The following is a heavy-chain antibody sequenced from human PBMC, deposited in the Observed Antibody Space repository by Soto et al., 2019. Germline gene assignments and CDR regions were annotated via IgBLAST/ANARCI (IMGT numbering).Heavy chain of an antibody. CDR2: ISYSESTYYTGST. CDR1: GGSINNYY. D-gene: IGHD4-17*01. Sequence: SETLSLTCSVSGGSINNYYWSWIRQPPGKGLEWIGYISYSESTYYTGSTNYNPALKSRVTISLGTSRNQFSLRLNSVTDADTAVYYCARADYGSQRDFDYWGQGTLVTVSA. J-gene: IGHJ4*02. CDR3: ARADYGSQRDFDY. V-gene: IGHV4-59*01.